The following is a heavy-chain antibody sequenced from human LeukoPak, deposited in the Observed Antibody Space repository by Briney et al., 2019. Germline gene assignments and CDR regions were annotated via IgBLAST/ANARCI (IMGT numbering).Heavy chain of an antibody. CDR2: IYYSGTT. V-gene: IGHV4-31*03. CDR3: ARGSTGDKSNN. CDR1: GGSISSGGYY. D-gene: IGHD7-27*01. J-gene: IGHJ4*02. Sequence: KSSETLSLTCTVSGGSISSGGYYWSWIPHLPGKGLEWVGYIYYSGTTSYNPSLKSRLTISLDTSENQFSLKLSSLTAADTAVYYCARGSTGDKSNNWGEGTLVTVSS.